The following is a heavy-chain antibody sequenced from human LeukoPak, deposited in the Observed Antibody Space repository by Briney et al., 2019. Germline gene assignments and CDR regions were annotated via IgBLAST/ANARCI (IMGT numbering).Heavy chain of an antibody. Sequence: SETLSLTCTVSGGSISTSSYYWGWIRQPPGKGLEWIGFFYFTGSTYYNPSLKSRVTISVDTSKNQFSLKLSSVTAADTAIYYCARDLNHYGAGAYHWGQGTLVTVSS. J-gene: IGHJ4*02. V-gene: IGHV4-39*07. CDR2: FYFTGST. CDR3: ARDLNHYGAGAYH. CDR1: GGSISTSSYY. D-gene: IGHD3-10*01.